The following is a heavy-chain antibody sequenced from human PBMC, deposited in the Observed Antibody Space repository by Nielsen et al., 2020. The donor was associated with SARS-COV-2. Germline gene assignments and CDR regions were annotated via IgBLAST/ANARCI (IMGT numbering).Heavy chain of an antibody. CDR1: GFLVSTKY. D-gene: IGHD5-18*01. CDR2: FYSGGTT. V-gene: IGHV3-53*01. J-gene: IGHJ4*02. Sequence: GGSLRLSCAASGFLVSTKYMNWVRQAPGKGLEWVSVFYSGGTTLYADSVKGRFIISRDNSRNTLYLQMNSLRVEDTAMYYCAKEGDTYGVRNFDYWGQGIMVTV. CDR3: AKEGDTYGVRNFDY.